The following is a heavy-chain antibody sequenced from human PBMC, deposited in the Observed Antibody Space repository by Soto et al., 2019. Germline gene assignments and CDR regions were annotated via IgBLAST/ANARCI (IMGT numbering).Heavy chain of an antibody. CDR2: IYPGDSDT. D-gene: IGHD3-16*02. CDR3: ALSPSRATTYFDS. Sequence: GESLKISCKGSGYSFTSYWIGWVRQMPGKGLEWMGIIYPGDSDTRYSPSFQGQVTISADKSISTAYLQWSSLKASDTAMYYCALSPSRATTYFDSSGQGNLVTVSS. J-gene: IGHJ4*02. CDR1: GYSFTSYW. V-gene: IGHV5-51*01.